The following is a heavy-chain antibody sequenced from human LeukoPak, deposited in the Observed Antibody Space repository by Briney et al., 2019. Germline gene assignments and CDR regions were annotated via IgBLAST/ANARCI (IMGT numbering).Heavy chain of an antibody. CDR1: GFTFSSYW. J-gene: IGHJ3*02. CDR2: IKQDGSEK. V-gene: IGHV3-7*01. Sequence: GGSLRLSCAASGFTFSSYWMSWVRQAPGKGLEWVANIKQDGSEKYYVDSVKGRFTISRDNAKNSLYLQMNSLRAEDTAVYYCASSYYGSGSHAFDIWGQGTMVTVS. D-gene: IGHD3-10*01. CDR3: ASSYYGSGSHAFDI.